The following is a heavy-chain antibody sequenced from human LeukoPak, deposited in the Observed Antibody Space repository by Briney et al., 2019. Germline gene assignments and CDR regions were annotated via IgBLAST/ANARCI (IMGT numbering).Heavy chain of an antibody. CDR2: IYYSGST. CDR3: ARQGCSGGSCYLHYYYYGMDV. Sequence: SETLSLTCTVSGGSISSYYWSWIRQPPGKGLEWIGYIYYSGSTNYNPSLKSRVTISVDTSNNQFSLKLSSVTAADTAVYYCARQGCSGGSCYLHYYYYGMDVWGQGTTVTVSS. CDR1: GGSISSYY. D-gene: IGHD2-15*01. J-gene: IGHJ6*02. V-gene: IGHV4-59*08.